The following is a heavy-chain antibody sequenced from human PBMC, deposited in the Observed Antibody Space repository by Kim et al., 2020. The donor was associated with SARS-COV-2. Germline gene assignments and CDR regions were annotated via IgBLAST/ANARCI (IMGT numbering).Heavy chain of an antibody. V-gene: IGHV4-39*01. D-gene: IGHD3-3*01. J-gene: IGHJ4*02. CDR3: ARHRGLFGVVMYFDY. Sequence: PPLKTRVTVSVDTSKHQFSLRRSSVTAADTAVYYCARHRGLFGVVMYFDYWGQGTLVTVSS.